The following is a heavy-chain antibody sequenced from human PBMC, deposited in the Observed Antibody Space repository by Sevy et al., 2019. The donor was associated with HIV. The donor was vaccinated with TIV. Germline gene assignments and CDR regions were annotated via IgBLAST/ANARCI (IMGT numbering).Heavy chain of an antibody. D-gene: IGHD3-22*01. Sequence: GGSLRLSCAASGFTFSNYDMPWVRQATGKGLEWVSLITTTGDTYYPGSVKGRFTISRENAKNCLYLQMNSLRAGDTAVYYCARESRYDGSGRDAFDIWGQGTMVTVSS. J-gene: IGHJ3*02. CDR2: ITTTGDT. V-gene: IGHV3-13*01. CDR1: GFTFSNYD. CDR3: ARESRYDGSGRDAFDI.